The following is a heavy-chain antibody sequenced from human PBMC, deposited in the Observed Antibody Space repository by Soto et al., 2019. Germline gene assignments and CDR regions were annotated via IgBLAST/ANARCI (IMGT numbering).Heavy chain of an antibody. Sequence: QAQLVESGGGVVQPEKSLRLSCAASGFTFTKYAMHWGRQAPGKGLAWVALIWYDGSQNYYADSVKGRFTISRDDSMNTVYLQMNSLRAEDTAVYYCGKDDTSGSYYVTHWGQGTLVTVSS. CDR1: GFTFTKYA. D-gene: IGHD3-22*01. V-gene: IGHV3-30*18. J-gene: IGHJ4*02. CDR3: GKDDTSGSYYVTH. CDR2: IWYDGSQN.